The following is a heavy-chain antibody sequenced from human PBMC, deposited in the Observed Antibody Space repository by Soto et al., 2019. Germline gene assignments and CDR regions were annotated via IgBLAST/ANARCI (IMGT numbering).Heavy chain of an antibody. CDR2: IYYSGST. Sequence: KQSQTLSLTCTVSGGSISSGGYYWSWIRQHPGKGLEWIGYIYYSGSTYYNPSLKSRVTISVDTSKNQFSLKLSSVTAADTAVYYCARDVYDSSGYYAFDIWGQGTMVTVSS. CDR3: ARDVYDSSGYYAFDI. J-gene: IGHJ3*02. V-gene: IGHV4-31*03. D-gene: IGHD3-22*01. CDR1: GGSISSGGYY.